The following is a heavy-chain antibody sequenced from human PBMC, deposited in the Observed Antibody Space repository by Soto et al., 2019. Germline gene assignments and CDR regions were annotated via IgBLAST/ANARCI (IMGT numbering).Heavy chain of an antibody. V-gene: IGHV4-4*07. J-gene: IGHJ4*02. D-gene: IGHD1-7*01. CDR2: VSPSGHT. Sequence: SETLSLTCAVSGDSISSYSWNWIRQTAGRGLEWIGRVSPSGHTQYRSSFETRVTISVDMSTNQFFLELRYVTAADTAVYYCARESGENWSYEAYCGQGTQVTVSS. CDR3: ARESGENWSYEAY. CDR1: GDSISSYS.